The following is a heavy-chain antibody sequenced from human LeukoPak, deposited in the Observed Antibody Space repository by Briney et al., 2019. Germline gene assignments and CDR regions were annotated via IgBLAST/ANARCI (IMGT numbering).Heavy chain of an antibody. CDR3: AKWPEGAMDYFDY. Sequence: GGSLRLSCAGSGFTFSSYAMSWARQAPGKGLEWVSTIIGSGVTTYYADPVKGRFTISRDNSKNTLYLEMSSLRVEDTAIYYCAKWPEGAMDYFDYWGQGTLVTVSS. D-gene: IGHD3-16*01. J-gene: IGHJ4*02. CDR1: GFTFSSYA. CDR2: IIGSGVTT. V-gene: IGHV3-23*01.